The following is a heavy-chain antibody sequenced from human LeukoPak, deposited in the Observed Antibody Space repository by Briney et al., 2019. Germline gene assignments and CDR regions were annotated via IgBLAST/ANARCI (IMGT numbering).Heavy chain of an antibody. CDR3: ASAPGLGY. J-gene: IGHJ4*02. V-gene: IGHV3-74*01. CDR1: GFTFSSYW. Sequence: GGSLRLSCTASGFTFSSYWMHWVRQAPGKGLVWVSRINSDGGSTSYADSVKGRFTISRDNAKNSLYLQMNSLRAEDTAIYYCASAPGLGYWGQGTLVTVSS. D-gene: IGHD3-16*01. CDR2: INSDGGST.